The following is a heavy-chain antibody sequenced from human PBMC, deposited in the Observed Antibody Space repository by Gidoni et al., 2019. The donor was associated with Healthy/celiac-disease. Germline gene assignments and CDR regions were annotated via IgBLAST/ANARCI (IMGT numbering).Heavy chain of an antibody. CDR2: IYPGDSDT. D-gene: IGHD6-19*01. Sequence: EVQLVQSGAEVKKPGESLKISCKGSGYSFTSYWIGWVRQMPGKGLEWMGIIYPGDSDTRYSPSFQGQVTISADKSISTAYLQWSSLKASDTAMYYGARHVGYSSVGGGAFDIWGQGTMVTVSS. J-gene: IGHJ3*02. CDR3: ARHVGYSSVGGGAFDI. CDR1: GYSFTSYW. V-gene: IGHV5-51*01.